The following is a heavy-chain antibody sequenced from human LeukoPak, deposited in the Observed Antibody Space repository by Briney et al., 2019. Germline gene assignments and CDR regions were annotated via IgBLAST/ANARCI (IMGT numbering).Heavy chain of an antibody. V-gene: IGHV3-23*01. D-gene: IGHD3-10*01. CDR2: ISGSGGST. CDR1: GFTFSTYA. CDR3: AKEYASGSNNWFDP. J-gene: IGHJ5*02. Sequence: GGSLRLSCAASGFTFSTYAMSWVRQAPGKGLEWVSAISGSGGSTYYADSVKGRFTISRDNSKNTLYLQMNSLRAVDTAVYYCAKEYASGSNNWFDPWGQGTLVTVSS.